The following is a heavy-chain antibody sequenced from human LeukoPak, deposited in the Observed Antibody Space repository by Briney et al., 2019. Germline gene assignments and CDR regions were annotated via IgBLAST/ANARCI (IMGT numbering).Heavy chain of an antibody. CDR1: GGSISDYY. CDR3: ARRVDCSGGSCFNWFDP. J-gene: IGHJ5*02. D-gene: IGHD2-15*01. CDR2: IYTSGST. Sequence: SETLSLTCTVSGGSISDYYWSWIRQPAGKGLEWIGRIYTSGSTNYNPSLKSRVTISVDTSKNQFSLKLSSVTAADTAVYYCARRVDCSGGSCFNWFDPWGQGTLVTVSS. V-gene: IGHV4-4*07.